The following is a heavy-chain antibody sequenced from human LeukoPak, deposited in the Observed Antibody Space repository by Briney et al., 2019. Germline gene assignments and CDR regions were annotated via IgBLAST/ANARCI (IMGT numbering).Heavy chain of an antibody. V-gene: IGHV3-21*01. CDR2: ISSSSSYI. D-gene: IGHD2-2*01. Sequence: GGSLRLSCAASGFTFSSYSMNWVRQAPGKGLEWVSSISSSSSYIYYADSVKGRFTISRDNAKNSLYLQMNSLRAEDTAVYYCARARYCSSTSYFDAFDIWGQGTMVTVSS. CDR3: ARARYCSSTSYFDAFDI. CDR1: GFTFSSYS. J-gene: IGHJ3*02.